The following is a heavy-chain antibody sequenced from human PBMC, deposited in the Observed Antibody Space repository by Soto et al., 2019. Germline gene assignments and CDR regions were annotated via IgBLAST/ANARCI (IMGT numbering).Heavy chain of an antibody. CDR2: ISWNSGSI. J-gene: IGHJ4*02. CDR1: GFTFDDYA. CDR3: AKDIPAYYDFWSGYWGLDY. Sequence: EVQLVESGGGLVQAGRSLRLSCAASGFTFDDYAMHWVRQAPGKGLEWVSGISWNSGSIGYADSVKGRFTISRDNAKNSLYLQMNSLRAEDTALYYCAKDIPAYYDFWSGYWGLDYWGQGTLVTVSS. D-gene: IGHD3-3*01. V-gene: IGHV3-9*01.